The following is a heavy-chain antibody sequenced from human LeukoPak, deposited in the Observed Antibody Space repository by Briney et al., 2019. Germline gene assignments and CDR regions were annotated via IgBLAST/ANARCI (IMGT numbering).Heavy chain of an antibody. D-gene: IGHD6-13*01. CDR2: IYYSGST. CDR1: GGSISSYY. CDR3: ARVAGYSSSFFDY. V-gene: IGHV4-59*08. J-gene: IGHJ4*02. Sequence: SETLSLTCTVSGGSISSYYWSWIRQPPGKGLEWIGYIYYSGSTNYNPSLKSRVTISVDTSKNQFSLKLSSVTAADTAVYYCARVAGYSSSFFDYWGQGTLVTVSS.